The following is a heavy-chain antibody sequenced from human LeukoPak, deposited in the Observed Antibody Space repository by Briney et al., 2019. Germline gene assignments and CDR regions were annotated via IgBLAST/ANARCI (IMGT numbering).Heavy chain of an antibody. CDR3: ARVRTTGSYYGMDV. CDR1: GFTFSSYS. Sequence: GGSLRLSCAASGFTFSSYSMNWVRQAPGKGLEWVSYISSSSSTIYYADSVKGRFTISRDNAKNSLYLQMNSLRVEDTAMYYCARVRTTGSYYGMDVWGQGTTVTVSS. J-gene: IGHJ6*02. D-gene: IGHD3-10*01. V-gene: IGHV3-48*04. CDR2: ISSSSSTI.